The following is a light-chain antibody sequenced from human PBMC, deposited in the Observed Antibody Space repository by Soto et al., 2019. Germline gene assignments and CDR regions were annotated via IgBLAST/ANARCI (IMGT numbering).Light chain of an antibody. CDR3: QHYGRSPPSWT. CDR2: DAS. CDR1: QSVSSSY. J-gene: IGKJ1*01. Sequence: EIVLTQAPGTLSLSPGERATLSCRASQSVSSSYLAWYQQKPGQPPRLLISDASSRATGIPDRFSGSGSGTDFTLTISSLEPEDFAVYYCQHYGRSPPSWTFGQGTKVAIK. V-gene: IGKV3-20*01.